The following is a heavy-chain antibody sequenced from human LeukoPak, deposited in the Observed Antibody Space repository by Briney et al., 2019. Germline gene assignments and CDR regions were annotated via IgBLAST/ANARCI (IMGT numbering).Heavy chain of an antibody. Sequence: GGSLRLSCAASGFTFSYAWMSWVRQAPGKGLEWVGRIKNKADDGTTDYAAPVKGRFTISRDDSKNTLYLQMDSLKTEDTAVYYCFRHLVVPGAGADYWGQGTVVTVSS. CDR2: IKNKADDGTT. J-gene: IGHJ4*02. V-gene: IGHV3-15*01. CDR3: FRHLVVPGAGADY. D-gene: IGHD2-15*01. CDR1: GFTFSYAW.